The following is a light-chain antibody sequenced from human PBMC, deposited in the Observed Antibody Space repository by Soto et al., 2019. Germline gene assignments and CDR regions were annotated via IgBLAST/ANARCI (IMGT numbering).Light chain of an antibody. CDR1: QSVSSK. V-gene: IGKV3-15*01. J-gene: IGKJ1*01. CDR3: QHYNDWPPTWT. CDR2: GAS. Sequence: EIVMTQSPATLSVSPGERATLSCRASQSVSSKLAWYQQKPGQAPRVLVYGASTRATGVPARFSGSGSGTEFTLTISSLQSEDFAVYYCQHYNDWPPTWTFGPWTRVEIK.